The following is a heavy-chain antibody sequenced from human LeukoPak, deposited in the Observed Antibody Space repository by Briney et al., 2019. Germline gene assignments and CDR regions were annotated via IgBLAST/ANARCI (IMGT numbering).Heavy chain of an antibody. D-gene: IGHD2-15*01. Sequence: ASVKVSCKASGYTFTGYYMHWVRQAPGQGLEWMEWINPNSGGTNYAQKFQGRVTMTRDTSISTAYMELSRLRSDDTAVYYCARDHCSGGSCYSNYWGQGTLVTVSS. J-gene: IGHJ4*02. CDR3: ARDHCSGGSCYSNY. V-gene: IGHV1-2*02. CDR2: INPNSGGT. CDR1: GYTFTGYY.